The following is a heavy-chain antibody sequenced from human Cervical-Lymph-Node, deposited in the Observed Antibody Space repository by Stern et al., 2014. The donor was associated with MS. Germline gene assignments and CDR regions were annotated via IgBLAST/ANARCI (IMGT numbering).Heavy chain of an antibody. CDR3: AKGSGGSGYYPVALDY. Sequence: ESGGGLVQPGRSLRLSCAASGFTFDDYAMHWVRQAPGKGLEWVSGITWNSVSVGYADSVKGRFTISRDNAKNSLYLQMNSLRGDDTALYYCAKGSGGSGYYPVALDYWGQGTLVTVSS. CDR2: ITWNSVSV. V-gene: IGHV3-9*01. J-gene: IGHJ4*02. D-gene: IGHD3-3*01. CDR1: GFTFDDYA.